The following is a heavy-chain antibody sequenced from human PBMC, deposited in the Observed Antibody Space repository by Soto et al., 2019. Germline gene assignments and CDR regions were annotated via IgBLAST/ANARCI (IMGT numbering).Heavy chain of an antibody. CDR1: GFTLSTYG. Sequence: EMHLLESGGGIIQPGGSLRLSWVASGFTLSTYGKSWVRQAPGKGLEWVSSTSGGYTYYADSVRGRFTISSDHSNNAGDLQMITLRDGDTALYSCATAMALDHETTVYAMAVWGQGTMVTGAS. V-gene: IGHV3-23*01. J-gene: IGHJ6*02. D-gene: IGHD4-4*01. CDR3: ATAMALDHETTVYAMAV. CDR2: TSGGYT.